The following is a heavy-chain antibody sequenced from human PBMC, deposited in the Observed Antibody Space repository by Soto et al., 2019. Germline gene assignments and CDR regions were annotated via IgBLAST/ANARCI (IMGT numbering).Heavy chain of an antibody. V-gene: IGHV1-2*02. J-gene: IGHJ6*02. CDR1: GYTFTGQY. CDR2: INPNSGGR. CDR3: ARDRRQIYSGYDSSFYFYFYGMDI. Sequence: GASVKVSCKASGYTFTGQYLHWVRQAPGQGLEWMGWINPNSGGRVYAQKFQGRVTMTRDTSITTACMELSRLRYDDTAVYYCARDRRQIYSGYDSSFYFYFYGMDIWGQGTTVTVSS. D-gene: IGHD5-12*01.